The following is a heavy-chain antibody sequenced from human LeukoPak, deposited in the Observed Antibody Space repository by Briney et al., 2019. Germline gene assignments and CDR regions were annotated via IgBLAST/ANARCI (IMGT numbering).Heavy chain of an antibody. CDR2: IWYDGSKK. CDR3: VRDFGSGYYLDY. Sequence: GKSLILSCAASGFTFNSYGMHWVRQAPGKGLEWVALIWYDGSKKYYADSVKGRFTISRDNSKNTLYLQMSSLRAEDTAVLYCVRDFGSGYYLDYWGQGTLVTVSS. V-gene: IGHV3-33*01. CDR1: GFTFNSYG. J-gene: IGHJ4*02. D-gene: IGHD3-10*01.